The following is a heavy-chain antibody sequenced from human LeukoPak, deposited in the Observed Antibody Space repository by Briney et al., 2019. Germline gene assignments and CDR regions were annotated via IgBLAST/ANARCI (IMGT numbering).Heavy chain of an antibody. V-gene: IGHV4-4*07. D-gene: IGHD6-6*01. CDR1: GGSISSYY. J-gene: IGHJ4*02. Sequence: SETLSLTCTVFGGSISSYYWSWIRQPAGKGLEWIGRIYASGSTYYNPSLKSRVTMSVDTSKNQFSLRLTTVTAADTAVYYCARDSNLEYSSSRGLGRWGQGTLVTVSS. CDR3: ARDSNLEYSSSRGLGR. CDR2: IYASGST.